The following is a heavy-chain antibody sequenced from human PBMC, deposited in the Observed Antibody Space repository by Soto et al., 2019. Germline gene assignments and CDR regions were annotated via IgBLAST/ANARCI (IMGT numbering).Heavy chain of an antibody. Sequence: ASVKVSCKGSGYDFTTYGISWVRQAPGQGLEWMGWISGYNGDTNYAQKFQGRVSMTIDTSTTTAYMELRSLTSDDTAVYYCAKNGQPPYYYYGLDVWGQGTKVTVSS. CDR3: AKNGQPPYYYYGLDV. V-gene: IGHV1-18*01. J-gene: IGHJ6*02. CDR2: ISGYNGDT. D-gene: IGHD2-8*01. CDR1: GYDFTTYG.